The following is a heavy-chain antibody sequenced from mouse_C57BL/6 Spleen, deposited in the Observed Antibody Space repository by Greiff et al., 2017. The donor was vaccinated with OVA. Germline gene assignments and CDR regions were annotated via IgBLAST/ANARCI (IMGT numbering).Heavy chain of an antibody. CDR2: IDPSDSYT. J-gene: IGHJ2*01. V-gene: IGHV1-69*01. D-gene: IGHD2-3*01. CDR3: ARRGKNDGCFDY. CDR1: GYTFTSYW. Sequence: VKLMESGAELVMPGASVKLSCKASGYTFTSYWMHWVKQRPGQGLEWIGEIDPSDSYTNYNQKFKGKSTLTVDKSSSTAYMQLSSLTSEDSAVYYCARRGKNDGCFDYWGQGTTLTVSS.